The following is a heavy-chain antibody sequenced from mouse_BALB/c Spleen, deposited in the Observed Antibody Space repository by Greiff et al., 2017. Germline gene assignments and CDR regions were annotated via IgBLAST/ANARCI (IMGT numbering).Heavy chain of an antibody. Sequence: EVKLQQSGAELVKPGASVKLSCTASGFNIKDTYMHWVKQRPEQGLEWIGRIDPANGDTKYDPKFQGKATITADTSSNTAYLQLSSLTSEDTAVYYCATATDYYAMDYWGQGTSVTVSS. V-gene: IGHV14-3*02. D-gene: IGHD1-2*01. CDR2: IDPANGDT. CDR3: ATATDYYAMDY. J-gene: IGHJ4*01. CDR1: GFNIKDTY.